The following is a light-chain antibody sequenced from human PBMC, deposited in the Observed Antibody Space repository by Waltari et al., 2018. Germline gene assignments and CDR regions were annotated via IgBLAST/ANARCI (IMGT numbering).Light chain of an antibody. Sequence: QPVLIQPPSASGTLRQRVTISCSGSSSNIGGNTVNWYQQFPGAAPKVFIYNNNQRPSGVPVRFSGSKSGTSASLAISGLQSEDEANYYCAAWDDSVNAWLFGGGAKLTVL. CDR2: NNN. V-gene: IGLV1-44*01. J-gene: IGLJ3*02. CDR1: SSNIGGNT. CDR3: AAWDDSVNAWL.